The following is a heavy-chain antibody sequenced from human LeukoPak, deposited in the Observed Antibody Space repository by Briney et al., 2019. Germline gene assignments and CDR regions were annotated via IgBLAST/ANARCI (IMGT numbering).Heavy chain of an antibody. CDR2: IYPGDSDT. J-gene: IGHJ4*02. V-gene: IGHV5-51*01. D-gene: IGHD3-22*01. CDR3: ARRLGWDYDSSGYKFDY. Sequence: GASLKISCKGSGYSFTGYWIGWVRQMPGKGLEWMGIIYPGDSDTRYSPSFQGQVTITADKSISTAYLQWSSLKASDTAMYYCARRLGWDYDSSGYKFDYWGQGTLVTVSS. CDR1: GYSFTGYW.